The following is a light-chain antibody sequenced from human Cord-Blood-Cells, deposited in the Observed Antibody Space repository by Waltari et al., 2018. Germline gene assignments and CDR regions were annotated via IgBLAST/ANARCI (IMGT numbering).Light chain of an antibody. CDR3: QQSCSTWT. Sequence: EIQMTQSPNSLSASVGGRVTITCRASQSISSYLNWYQQKPGKAPKLLIYAESSLQSGVPSRFSDSGSGTDFTLTISSLQPEDFATYYWQQSCSTWTFGQGTKVEIK. J-gene: IGKJ1*01. CDR2: AES. CDR1: QSISSY. V-gene: IGKV1-39*01.